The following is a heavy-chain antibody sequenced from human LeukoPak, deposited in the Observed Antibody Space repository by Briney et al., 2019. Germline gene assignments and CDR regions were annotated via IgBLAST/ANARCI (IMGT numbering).Heavy chain of an antibody. CDR3: ARDQGSGINYYYYYMDV. D-gene: IGHD3-10*01. J-gene: IGHJ6*03. CDR1: GFTFSSYR. CDR2: IKQDGSEK. V-gene: IGHV3-7*01. Sequence: GGSLRLSSAASGFTFSSYRMSWVRQAPGKGLEWVANIKQDGSEKYYVDSVKGRFTISRDNAKNSLYLQMNSLRAEDTAVYYCARDQGSGINYYYYYMDVWGKGTTVTVSS.